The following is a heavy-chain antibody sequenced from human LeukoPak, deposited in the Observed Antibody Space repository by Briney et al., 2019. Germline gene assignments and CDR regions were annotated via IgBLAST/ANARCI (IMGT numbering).Heavy chain of an antibody. V-gene: IGHV1-69*13. CDR3: ARALIDYDFWSGYYGPFDY. CDR2: IIPIFGTA. CDR1: GGTFSSYA. Sequence: ASVKVSCKASGGTFSSYAISWVRQAPGQGLEWMGGIIPIFGTANYAQKFQGRVTITADESTSTAYMELSSLRSEDTAVYYCARALIDYDFWSGYYGPFDYWGQGTLVTVSS. J-gene: IGHJ4*02. D-gene: IGHD3-3*01.